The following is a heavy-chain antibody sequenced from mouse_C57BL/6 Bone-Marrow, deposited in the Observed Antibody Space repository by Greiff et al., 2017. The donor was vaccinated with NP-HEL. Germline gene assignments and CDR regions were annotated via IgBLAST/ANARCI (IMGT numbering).Heavy chain of an antibody. D-gene: IGHD1-1*01. CDR1: GYTFTSYW. Sequence: QVQLQQPGAELVKPGASVKLSCKASGYTFTSYWMHWVKQRPGQGLEWIGMIHPNSGSTNYNEKFKSKATLTVDKSSSTAYMQLSSLTSEDSAVYYCARGGALRYGYFDVRGTGTTVTVSS. V-gene: IGHV1-64*01. J-gene: IGHJ1*03. CDR2: IHPNSGST. CDR3: ARGGALRYGYFDV.